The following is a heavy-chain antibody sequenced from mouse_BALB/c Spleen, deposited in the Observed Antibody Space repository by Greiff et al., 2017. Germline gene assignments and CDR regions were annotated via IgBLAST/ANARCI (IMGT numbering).Heavy chain of an antibody. V-gene: IGHV1-14*01. J-gene: IGHJ4*01. Sequence: VQLKESGPELVKPGASVKMSCKASGYTFTSYVMHWVKQKPGQGLEWIGYINPYNDGTKYNEKFKGKATLTSDKSSSTAYMELSSLTSEDSAVYYCARRTTMITTLYYAMDYWGQGTSVTVAS. CDR1: GYTFTSYV. D-gene: IGHD2-4*01. CDR3: ARRTTMITTLYYAMDY. CDR2: INPYNDGT.